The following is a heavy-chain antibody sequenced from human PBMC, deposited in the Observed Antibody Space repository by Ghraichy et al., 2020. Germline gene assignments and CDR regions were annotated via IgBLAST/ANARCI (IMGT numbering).Heavy chain of an antibody. CDR1: GFTFSSYA. CDR2: ISYDGSNK. CDR3: ARASHPMTTVTSFDY. J-gene: IGHJ4*02. V-gene: IGHV3-30*04. Sequence: GGSLRLSCAASGFTFSSYAMHWVRQAPGKGLEWVAVISYDGSNKYYADSVKGRFTISRDNSKNTLYLQMNSLRAEDTAVYYCARASHPMTTVTSFDYWGQGTLVTVSS. D-gene: IGHD4-17*01.